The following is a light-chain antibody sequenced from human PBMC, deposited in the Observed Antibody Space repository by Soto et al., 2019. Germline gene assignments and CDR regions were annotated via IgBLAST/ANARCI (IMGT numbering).Light chain of an antibody. Sequence: QAVVTHPPSVSAAPGQKVTISCSGSSSNIGNNYVSWYQQLPGTAPKLLIYENNKRPSGIPDRFSGSKSGTSATLGITGLQTGDEADYYCGTWDSSLSAVVFGGGTKLTVL. J-gene: IGLJ2*01. CDR3: GTWDSSLSAVV. CDR2: ENN. CDR1: SSNIGNNY. V-gene: IGLV1-51*02.